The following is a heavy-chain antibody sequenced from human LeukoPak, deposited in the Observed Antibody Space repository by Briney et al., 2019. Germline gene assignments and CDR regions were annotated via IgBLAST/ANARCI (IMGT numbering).Heavy chain of an antibody. CDR2: VSSGSNTI. Sequence: PGGSLRLSCTASRFTCSIYSMNWVRQAPGGGLEGVSYVSSGSNTIYYADAVKSRFTLSSDNAKNSLYQQMNSLRDDDTAVYYCVRDWYFDLWGRGTRVTVSS. V-gene: IGHV3-48*02. CDR1: RFTCSIYS. J-gene: IGHJ2*01. CDR3: VRDWYFDL.